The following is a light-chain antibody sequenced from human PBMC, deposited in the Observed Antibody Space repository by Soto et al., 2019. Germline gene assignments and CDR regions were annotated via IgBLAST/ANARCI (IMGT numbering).Light chain of an antibody. CDR2: EAS. CDR3: QQCGSSST. CDR1: QTISRW. J-gene: IGKJ5*01. V-gene: IGKV1-5*01. Sequence: DIQMTQSPSTLSASVGDRVTINFRASQTISRWLAWYQQKPGKAPKLLIYEASMRVTGIPDRFSGSGSGTDFTLTISRLEPEDFAVYYCQQCGSSSTFGQGTRLEIK.